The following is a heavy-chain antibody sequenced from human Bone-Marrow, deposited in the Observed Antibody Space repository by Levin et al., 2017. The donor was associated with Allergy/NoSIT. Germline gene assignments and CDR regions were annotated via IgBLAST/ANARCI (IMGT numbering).Heavy chain of an antibody. D-gene: IGHD6-13*01. V-gene: IGHV1-8*01. J-gene: IGHJ4*02. CDR1: GYTFTSYH. CDR3: ASTPGYSSNWDY. Sequence: ASVKVSCKASGYTFTSYHINWVRQATGQGLEWMGWMNPNSGNTVNAQKFQGRVTMTMNTSISTAYMELSSLRSEDTAVYFCASTPGYSSNWDYWGQGTLVTVSS. CDR2: MNPNSGNT.